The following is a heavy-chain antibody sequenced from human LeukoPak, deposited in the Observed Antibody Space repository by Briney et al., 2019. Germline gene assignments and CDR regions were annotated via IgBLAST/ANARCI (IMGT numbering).Heavy chain of an antibody. D-gene: IGHD3-9*01. Sequence: ASVKVSCKASGYTFTGYYMHWVRQAPGQGLEWMGWINPNSGGTNYAQKFQGRVTMTRDTSISTAYMELSSLRSEDTAVYYCARDRRYFDYYYGMDVWGKGTTVTVSS. CDR2: INPNSGGT. J-gene: IGHJ6*04. CDR1: GYTFTGYY. V-gene: IGHV1-2*02. CDR3: ARDRRYFDYYYGMDV.